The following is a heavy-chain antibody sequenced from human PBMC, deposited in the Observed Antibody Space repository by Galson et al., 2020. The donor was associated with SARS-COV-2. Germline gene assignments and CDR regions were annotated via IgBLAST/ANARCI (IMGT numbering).Heavy chain of an antibody. CDR2: INHSGST. CDR1: GGSFSDYY. V-gene: IGHV4-34*01. J-gene: IGHJ6*02. D-gene: IGHD3-22*01. CDR3: ARGPYYDSSGYPYYYYGMDV. Sequence: SETLSLTCAVYGGSFSDYYWSWIRQPPGKGLEWIGEINHSGSTNYIPSLKSRVTISVDTSKNQFSLKLSSVTAADTAAYYCARGPYYDSSGYPYYYYGMDVWGQGTTVTVSS.